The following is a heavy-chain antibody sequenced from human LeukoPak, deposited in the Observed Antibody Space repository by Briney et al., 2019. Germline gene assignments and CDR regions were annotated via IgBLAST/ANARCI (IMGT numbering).Heavy chain of an antibody. CDR1: GGSFSGYY. Sequence: SETLSLTCAVYGGSFSGYYWSWIRQPPGKGLEWIGEIYHSGSTNYNPPLKSRVTISVDKSKNQFSLKLSSVTAADTAVYYCARSRYYYDSSGPLGYWGQGTLVTVSS. V-gene: IGHV4-34*01. CDR2: IYHSGST. D-gene: IGHD3-22*01. J-gene: IGHJ4*02. CDR3: ARSRYYYDSSGPLGY.